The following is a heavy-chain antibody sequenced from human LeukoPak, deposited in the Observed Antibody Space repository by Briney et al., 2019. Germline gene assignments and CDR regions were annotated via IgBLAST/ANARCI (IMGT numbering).Heavy chain of an antibody. J-gene: IGHJ2*01. CDR2: INPNTGVT. CDR1: GYTFTGYY. CDR3: ATKLDSSGYYSDWYFDL. Sequence: GASVKVSCKTSGYTFTGYYIHWVRQAPGQGLEWMGWINPNTGVTKYSQKFQGRVTMTEDTSTDTAYMELSSLRSEDTAVYYCATKLDSSGYYSDWYFDLWGRGTLVTVSS. D-gene: IGHD3-22*01. V-gene: IGHV1-2*02.